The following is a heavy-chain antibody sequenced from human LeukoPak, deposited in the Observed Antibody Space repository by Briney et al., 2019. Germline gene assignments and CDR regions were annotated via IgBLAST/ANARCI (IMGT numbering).Heavy chain of an antibody. CDR2: ISSSSSII. J-gene: IGHJ4*02. V-gene: IGHV3-48*02. Sequence: GGSLRLSCVPSGFTFSSFNMNWVRQAPGKGLEWVSYISSSSSIIFYADSVKGRFTISRDNAKNSLYLQMHSLRDEDTAVYYCARDLISGHYTFDYWGQGTLVTVSS. CDR1: GFTFSSFN. CDR3: ARDLISGHYTFDY. D-gene: IGHD1-26*01.